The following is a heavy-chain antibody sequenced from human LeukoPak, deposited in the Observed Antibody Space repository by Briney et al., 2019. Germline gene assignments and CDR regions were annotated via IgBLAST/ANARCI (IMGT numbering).Heavy chain of an antibody. D-gene: IGHD3-10*01. CDR2: MSYDGSN. CDR3: AREDYGSGSYFDY. J-gene: IGHJ4*02. V-gene: IGHV3-30*03. CDR1: GFTFSSYG. Sequence: GGSLRLSCAASGFTFSSYGMHWIRQAPGMGLEWVAMMSYDGSNYYADSVKGRFTISRDNSKNTLYLQMNSLRPEDTAVYYCAREDYGSGSYFDYWGQGTLVTVSS.